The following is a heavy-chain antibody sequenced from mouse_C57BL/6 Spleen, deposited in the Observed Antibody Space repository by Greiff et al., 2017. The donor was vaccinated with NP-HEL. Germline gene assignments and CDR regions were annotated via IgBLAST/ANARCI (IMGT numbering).Heavy chain of an antibody. V-gene: IGHV1-63*01. CDR3: ARAGANWDY. D-gene: IGHD4-1*01. J-gene: IGHJ2*01. Sequence: QVQLKESGAELVRPGTSVKMSCKASGYTFTNYWIGWAKQRPGHGLEWIGDIYPGGGYTNYNEKFKGKATLTADKSSSTAYMQFSSLTSEDSAIYYCARAGANWDYWGQGTTLTVSS. CDR1: GYTFTNYW. CDR2: IYPGGGYT.